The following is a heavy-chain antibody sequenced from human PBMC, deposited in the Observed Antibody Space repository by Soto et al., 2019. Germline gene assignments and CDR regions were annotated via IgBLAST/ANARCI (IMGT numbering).Heavy chain of an antibody. V-gene: IGHV3-30-3*01. CDR1: GFTFSSYA. Sequence: SLRLSCAASGFTFSSYAMHWVRQAPGKGLEWVAVISYDGSNKYYADSVKGRFTISRDNSKNTLYLQMNSLRAEDTAVYYCARDYYDSSGYYPGDIWGQGTMVTVSS. D-gene: IGHD3-22*01. CDR3: ARDYYDSSGYYPGDI. J-gene: IGHJ3*02. CDR2: ISYDGSNK.